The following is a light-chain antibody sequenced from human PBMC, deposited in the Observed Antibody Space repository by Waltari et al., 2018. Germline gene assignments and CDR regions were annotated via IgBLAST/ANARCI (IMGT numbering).Light chain of an antibody. CDR3: QTWGTGTLV. CDR2: LNSDGSH. CDR1: SGHSSYA. V-gene: IGLV4-69*01. J-gene: IGLJ3*02. Sequence: QLVLTQSPSASASLGASVKLTCTLSSGHSSYAIASHQQQPEKGPRYLMKLNSDGSHSKGDGIPDRFSGSSSGAERYLTISSLQSEDEADYYCQTWGTGTLVFGGGTKLTVL.